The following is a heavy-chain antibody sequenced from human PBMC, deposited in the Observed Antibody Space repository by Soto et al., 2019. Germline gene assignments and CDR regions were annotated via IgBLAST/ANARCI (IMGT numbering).Heavy chain of an antibody. CDR3: ASEDRTAAGIDCNLFGP. CDR2: IYYSGST. V-gene: IGHV4-59*01. D-gene: IGHD6-13*01. J-gene: IGHJ5*02. CDR1: GGSISSYY. Sequence: SETLSLTCTVSGGSISSYYWSWIRQPPGKGLEWIGYIYYSGSTNYNPSLKSRVTISVDTSKNQFSLKLSSVTAADTAVYYCASEDRTAAGIDCNLFGPWGQGTLVTVSS.